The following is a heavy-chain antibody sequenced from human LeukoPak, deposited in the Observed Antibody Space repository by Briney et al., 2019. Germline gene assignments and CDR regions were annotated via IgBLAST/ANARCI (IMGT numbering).Heavy chain of an antibody. J-gene: IGHJ4*02. CDR1: GLTFSSYG. D-gene: IGHD6-13*01. Sequence: PGGSLRLSCAASGLTFSSYGMHWVHQAAGKGLEWVAFIRYDGSNKYYADSVKGRFTISRDNSKNTLYLQMNSLRAEDTAVYYCAKDEGIAAAGADYWGQGTLVTVSS. CDR2: IRYDGSNK. CDR3: AKDEGIAAAGADY. V-gene: IGHV3-30*02.